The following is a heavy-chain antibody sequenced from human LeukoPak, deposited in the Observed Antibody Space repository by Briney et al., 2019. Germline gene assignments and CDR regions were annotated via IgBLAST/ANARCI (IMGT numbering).Heavy chain of an antibody. J-gene: IGHJ4*02. CDR2: INTDGSST. D-gene: IGHD3-10*01. CDR1: GYTFSSYW. Sequence: GGSLRLSCAASGYTFSSYWMHWVRQAPGKGLVWVSRINTDGSSTSYADSVKGRFTISRDNAKNTLYLQMNSLRAEDTAVYYCARDRGVRGEYDYWGQGILVTVSS. CDR3: ARDRGVRGEYDY. V-gene: IGHV3-74*01.